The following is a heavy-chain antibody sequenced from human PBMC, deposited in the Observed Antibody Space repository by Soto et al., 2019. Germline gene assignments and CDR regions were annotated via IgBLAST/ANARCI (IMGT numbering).Heavy chain of an antibody. Sequence: GGSLRLSCAASGFSFSTYTMNWVRQARGKGLEWVSAISGSGSSTYYADSVKGRFTISRDNSKDSLYLQMNSLRAEDTAVYYCANDAVGAQYSSGWFFDSWGQGTLVTVSS. CDR3: ANDAVGAQYSSGWFFDS. D-gene: IGHD6-19*01. V-gene: IGHV3-23*01. CDR1: GFSFSTYT. J-gene: IGHJ4*02. CDR2: ISGSGSST.